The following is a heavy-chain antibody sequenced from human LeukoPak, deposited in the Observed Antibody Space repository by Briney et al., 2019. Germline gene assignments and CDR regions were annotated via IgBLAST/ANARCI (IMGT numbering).Heavy chain of an antibody. D-gene: IGHD2-21*02. Sequence: QSGGSLRLSCAASGFTFSSYGMHWVRQAPGKGLEWVAVIWYDGRNKYYADSVKGRFTISRDNSKNTLYLQMNSLRAEDTAVYYCAKDALAYCGGDCYWGFDYWGQGTLVTVSS. CDR2: IWYDGRNK. J-gene: IGHJ4*02. CDR1: GFTFSSYG. CDR3: AKDALAYCGGDCYWGFDY. V-gene: IGHV3-33*06.